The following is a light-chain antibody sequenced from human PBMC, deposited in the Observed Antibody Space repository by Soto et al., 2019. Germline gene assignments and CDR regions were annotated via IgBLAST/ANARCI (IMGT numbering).Light chain of an antibody. CDR2: AAS. V-gene: IGKV1-39*01. J-gene: IGKJ2*01. CDR3: QQSYSVPHT. Sequence: DIQMTQSPSSLSASVGDRVTITCRASQNIFSYLSWYQHKPGKAPKLLIYAASSLQSVVPSRFSGSGSGTDFALTVSSLQPEDFATFYCQQSYSVPHTFGQGTKGEI. CDR1: QNIFSY.